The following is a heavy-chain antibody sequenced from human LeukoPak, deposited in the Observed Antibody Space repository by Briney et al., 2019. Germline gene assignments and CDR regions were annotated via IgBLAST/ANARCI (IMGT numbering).Heavy chain of an antibody. Sequence: GGSLRLSCAASGFTFSSYAMHWVRQAPGKGLEWVAVISYDGSNKYYADSVKGRFTISRDNSKNTLYLQMNSLRAEDTAVYYCARARSAAAGTPAEYFQHWGQGTLVTVSS. J-gene: IGHJ1*01. CDR1: GFTFSSYA. V-gene: IGHV3-30-3*01. D-gene: IGHD6-13*01. CDR2: ISYDGSNK. CDR3: ARARSAAAGTPAEYFQH.